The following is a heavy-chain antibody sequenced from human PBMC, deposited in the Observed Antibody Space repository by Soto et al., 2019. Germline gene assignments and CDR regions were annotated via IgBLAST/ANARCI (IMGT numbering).Heavy chain of an antibody. CDR1: GFTFNTYA. CDR2: MSPSGNNT. J-gene: IGHJ1*01. D-gene: IGHD3-10*01. V-gene: IGHV3-23*01. Sequence: EVQLLESGGGLVQPGGSRRLSCAASGFTFNTYAMSWVRQAPGKGLEWVSTMSPSGNNTYYADSVKGRFTISSDNSKKVLYLQMNSLSAEDTAIYYCAKKSRHYGSENWGQGTLVTVSS. CDR3: AKKSRHYGSEN.